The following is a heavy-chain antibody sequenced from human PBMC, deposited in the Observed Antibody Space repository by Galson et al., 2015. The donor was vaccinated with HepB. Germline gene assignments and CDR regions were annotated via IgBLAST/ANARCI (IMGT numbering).Heavy chain of an antibody. Sequence: SVKVSCKASGGTFSSYAISWVRQAPGQGLEWMGGITPIFGTANYAQKFQGRVTMTRDTSTSTVYMELSSLRSEDTAVYYCAGYSSGWSRGGWGQGTLVTVSS. V-gene: IGHV1-69*05. CDR1: GGTFSSYA. CDR2: ITPIFGTA. D-gene: IGHD6-19*01. J-gene: IGHJ4*02. CDR3: AGYSSGWSRGG.